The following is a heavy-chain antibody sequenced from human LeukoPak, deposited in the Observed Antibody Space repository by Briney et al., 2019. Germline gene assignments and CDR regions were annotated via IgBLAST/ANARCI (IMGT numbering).Heavy chain of an antibody. D-gene: IGHD6-13*01. J-gene: IGHJ5*02. CDR3: ARGIAAAARDNWFDP. CDR1: GGSISSGNYY. CDR2: INHSGST. Sequence: PSETLSLTCTVSGGSISSGNYYWSWIRQPPGKGLEWIGEINHSGSTNYNPSLKSRVTISVDTSKNQFSLKLSSVTAADTAVYYCARGIAAAARDNWFDPWGQGTLVTVSS. V-gene: IGHV4-39*07.